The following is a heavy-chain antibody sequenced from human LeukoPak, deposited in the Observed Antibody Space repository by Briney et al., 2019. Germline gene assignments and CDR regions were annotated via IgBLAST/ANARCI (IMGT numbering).Heavy chain of an antibody. J-gene: IGHJ5*02. CDR1: GYTFTSYD. V-gene: IGHV1-8*01. D-gene: IGHD5-12*01. CDR3: ARGLYSGGDNWFDP. CDR2: MNPNSGNT. Sequence: ASVKVSCKASGYTFTSYDINWVRQATGQGLEWMGWMNPNSGNTGYAQKFQGRVTMTRNTSISTAYMELSSLRSEDTAVYYYARGLYSGGDNWFDPWGQGTLVTVSP.